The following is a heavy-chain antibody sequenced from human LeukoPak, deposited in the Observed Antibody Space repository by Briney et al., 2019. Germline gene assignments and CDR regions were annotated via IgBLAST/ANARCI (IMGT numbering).Heavy chain of an antibody. V-gene: IGHV4-59*08. Sequence: PSETLSLTCIVSGGSIRTYSWNWIRQSPGKGLEWIGYISHSGTTSYRSSLKSRVTISVDTSKNQLSLKLASVTAADTAVYFCARWDDSAWAFGSWGPGTLVTVSS. CDR2: ISHSGTT. CDR1: GGSIRTYS. CDR3: ARWDDSAWAFGS. J-gene: IGHJ4*02. D-gene: IGHD6-19*01.